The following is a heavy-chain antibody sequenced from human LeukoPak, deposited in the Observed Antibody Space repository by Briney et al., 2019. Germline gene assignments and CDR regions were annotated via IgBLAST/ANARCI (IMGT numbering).Heavy chain of an antibody. Sequence: GGSLRLSCAPSGFTFSSYNMHWVRQAPGKGLEWVAFIWYDGGNKYYAESVKGRFTISRDNSKNTLYLQMDSLRAEDTALYYCARSPRYSRLNRGWGQGTLVTVSS. CDR3: ARSPRYSRLNRG. CDR2: IWYDGGNK. J-gene: IGHJ4*02. V-gene: IGHV3-33*01. CDR1: GFTFSSYN. D-gene: IGHD6-13*01.